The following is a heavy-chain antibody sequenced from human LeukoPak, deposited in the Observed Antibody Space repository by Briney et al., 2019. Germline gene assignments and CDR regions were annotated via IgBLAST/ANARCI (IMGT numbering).Heavy chain of an antibody. Sequence: GGSLRLSCAASGFTFSSYGMHWVRQAPGKGLEWVAVIWYDGSNKYYADSVKGRFTISRDNSKNTLYLQMNSLRAEDTAVYYCARGSFDWLLYDLDYWGQGTLVTVSS. V-gene: IGHV3-33*01. CDR2: IWYDGSNK. CDR3: ARGSFDWLLYDLDY. D-gene: IGHD3-9*01. CDR1: GFTFSSYG. J-gene: IGHJ4*02.